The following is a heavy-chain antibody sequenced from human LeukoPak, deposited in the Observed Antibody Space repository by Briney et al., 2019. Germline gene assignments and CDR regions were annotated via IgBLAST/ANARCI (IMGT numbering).Heavy chain of an antibody. CDR3: ATGSSPSYFDY. CDR2: IYYSGST. J-gene: IGHJ4*02. CDR1: GGSLGSGGYY. D-gene: IGHD1-26*01. V-gene: IGHV4-30-4*08. Sequence: SETLSLTCTVSGGSLGSGGYYWSWIRQPPGKGLEWIGYIYYSGSTYYNPSLKSRVTISVDTSKNQFSLKLSSVTAADTAVYYCATGSSPSYFDYWGQGTLVTVSS.